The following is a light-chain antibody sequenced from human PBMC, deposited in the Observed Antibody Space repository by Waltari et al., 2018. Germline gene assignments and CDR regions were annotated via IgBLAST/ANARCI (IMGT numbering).Light chain of an antibody. CDR1: QSIVVW. CDR3: LQYNSYPWT. V-gene: IGKV1-5*03. Sequence: DIKATQSRSTLSASVGDRVTITCRASQSIVVWLAWHQQKPGKDPRLLIYKASYLDSGVPSRFSGSASGTAFTLTISSLQADDFATYYCLQYNSYPWTFGQGTTVEIK. CDR2: KAS. J-gene: IGKJ1*01.